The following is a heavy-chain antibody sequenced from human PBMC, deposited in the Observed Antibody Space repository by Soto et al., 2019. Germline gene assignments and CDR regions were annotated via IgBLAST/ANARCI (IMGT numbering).Heavy chain of an antibody. CDR3: ARSGSSGYYYYFDY. D-gene: IGHD3-22*01. J-gene: IGHJ4*02. V-gene: IGHV3-33*01. CDR1: GFTFSSYG. CDR2: IWYDGSNK. Sequence: VQLVESGGGVVQPGRSLRLSCAASGFTFSSYGMHWVRQAPGKGLEWVAVIWYDGSNKYYADSVKGRFTISRDNSKNTLYLQMNSLRAEDTAVYYCARSGSSGYYYYFDYWGQGTLVTVSS.